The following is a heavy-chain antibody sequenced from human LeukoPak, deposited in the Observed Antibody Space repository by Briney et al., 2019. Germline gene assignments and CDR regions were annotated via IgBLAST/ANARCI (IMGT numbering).Heavy chain of an antibody. CDR1: GFTFSSYG. CDR2: IWYDGSNK. Sequence: PGGSLRLSCAASGFTFSSYGMHWVRQAPGKGLEWVAVIWYDGSNKYYADSVKGRFTISRDNSKNTLYLQMNSRRAEDTAVYYCARDPRTYYDFWSGYQYYFDYWGQGTLVTVSS. CDR3: ARDPRTYYDFWSGYQYYFDY. V-gene: IGHV3-33*01. J-gene: IGHJ4*02. D-gene: IGHD3-3*01.